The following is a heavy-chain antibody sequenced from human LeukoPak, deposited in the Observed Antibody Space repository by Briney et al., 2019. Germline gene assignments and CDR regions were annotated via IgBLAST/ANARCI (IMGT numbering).Heavy chain of an antibody. CDR2: LYSGSRTI. CDR1: GFTLSTYS. Sequence: GGSLRLSCAASGFTLSTYSMIWVPQATGKGLEWLSYLYSGSRTIYYADSVKGRFTISRDNPKNSLYVQMNRLRHGHEAVFYYAKSSGWCLDFGGQGTLVTVS. CDR3: AKSSGWCLDF. V-gene: IGHV3-48*02. D-gene: IGHD6-19*01. J-gene: IGHJ4*02.